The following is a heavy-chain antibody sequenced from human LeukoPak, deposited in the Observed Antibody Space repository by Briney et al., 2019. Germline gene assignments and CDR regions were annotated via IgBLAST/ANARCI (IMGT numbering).Heavy chain of an antibody. J-gene: IGHJ4*02. V-gene: IGHV3-23*01. D-gene: IGHD1-26*01. CDR1: GFSFGDSD. Sequence: GGSLRLSCAASGFSFGDSDMNWFRQAPGEGPQWVANINYLGLRTYYADSVKGRFTIARDNSENMLFLQMDGLRVEDTALYYCAKDPNWEGGYWGQGTLVTLSS. CDR2: INYLGLRT. CDR3: AKDPNWEGGY.